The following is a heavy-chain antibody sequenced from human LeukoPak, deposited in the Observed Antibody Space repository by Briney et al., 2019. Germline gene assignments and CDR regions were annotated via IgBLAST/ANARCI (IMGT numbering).Heavy chain of an antibody. Sequence: GGSLRLSCAASGFTFSTHRMNWVRQAPGKGLEWISYISHNGKTTYYADSVKGRFTISRDNAERSLYLQMTSLRAEDTAVYYCASLQSYYDFWSGYSLFDYWGQGTLVTVSS. CDR1: GFTFSTHR. CDR2: ISHNGKTT. J-gene: IGHJ4*02. CDR3: ASLQSYYDFWSGYSLFDY. V-gene: IGHV3-48*01. D-gene: IGHD3-3*01.